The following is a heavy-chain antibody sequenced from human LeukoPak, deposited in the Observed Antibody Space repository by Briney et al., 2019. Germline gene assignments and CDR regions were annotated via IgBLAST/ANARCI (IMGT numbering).Heavy chain of an antibody. CDR3: ASNYGSGSYFDY. CDR1: GYTFTSYY. CDR2: INPSGGST. Sequence: ASVKVSCKASGYTFTSYYMHWVRQAPGQGLEWMGIINPSGGSTSYAQKFQGRVTMTRDTSTSTAYMELSSLRSEDTAVYYCASNYGSGSYFDYWGQGTLVTVSS. V-gene: IGHV1-46*03. J-gene: IGHJ4*02. D-gene: IGHD3-10*01.